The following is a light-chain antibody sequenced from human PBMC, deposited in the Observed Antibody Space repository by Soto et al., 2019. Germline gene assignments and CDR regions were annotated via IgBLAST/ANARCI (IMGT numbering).Light chain of an antibody. J-gene: IGKJ5*01. CDR2: NAS. CDR1: QSVSTC. CDR3: QQRGDCPLIT. Sequence: VVPQSPCALSMFPWARATLSCKASQSVSTCLAWFQQKPGQPPRLLIYNASNKTTGIPASFIGSGSGTDFTLTISSREAEDFSVYYCQQRGDCPLITFGQGTRLDIK. V-gene: IGKV3-11*01.